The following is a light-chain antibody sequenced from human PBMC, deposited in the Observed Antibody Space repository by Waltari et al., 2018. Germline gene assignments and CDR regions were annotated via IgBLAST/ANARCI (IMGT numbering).Light chain of an antibody. Sequence: EIVMTQSPATLSVSPGERATLSCRASQSVSSNLAWYQQKPGQAPRLLIYGASTRATGIPARFSGSGSGTECTLTISSLQSEDFAVYYCQQYNNWAPKTFGQGTKVEIK. CDR2: GAS. V-gene: IGKV3-15*01. J-gene: IGKJ1*01. CDR3: QQYNNWAPKT. CDR1: QSVSSN.